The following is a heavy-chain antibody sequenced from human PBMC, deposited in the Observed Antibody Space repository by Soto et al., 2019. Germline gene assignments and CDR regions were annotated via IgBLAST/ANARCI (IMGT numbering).Heavy chain of an antibody. CDR2: INPDGSKK. Sequence: EVQLVETGGGLVQPGGSLRLSCAASGFTFSNSWMTWVRQAPGKGLERVAIINPDGSKKSYVDSVEGRFTISRDNSKTSLYLQMNSLRADDTAVYYCARDVAYSTFDYWGPGTLVTVS. J-gene: IGHJ4*02. D-gene: IGHD3-16*01. CDR1: GFTFSNSW. V-gene: IGHV3-7*05. CDR3: ARDVAYSTFDY.